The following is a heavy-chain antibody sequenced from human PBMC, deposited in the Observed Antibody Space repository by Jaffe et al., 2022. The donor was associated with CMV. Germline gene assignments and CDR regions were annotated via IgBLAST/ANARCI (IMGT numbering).Heavy chain of an antibody. CDR1: GGSISSYF. CDR2: VYHSGST. Sequence: QVQLMESAPGLVKPSETLSLTCTVSGGSISSYFWSWIRQPPGKGLEWIGYVYHSGSTKYNPSLKTRVIISVDTSKNQFSLKMSSVTAADTAVYYCARDHSSWSPEGHFDYWGQGTLVAVSS. D-gene: IGHD6-13*01. J-gene: IGHJ4*02. V-gene: IGHV4-59*01. CDR3: ARDHSSWSPEGHFDY.